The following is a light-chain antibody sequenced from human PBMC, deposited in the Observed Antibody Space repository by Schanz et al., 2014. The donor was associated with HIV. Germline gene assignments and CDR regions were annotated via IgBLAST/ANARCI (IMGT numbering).Light chain of an antibody. J-gene: IGLJ2*01. CDR3: QVWDSILDVV. CDR2: YDT. Sequence: SYELTQPPSVSVAPGETARITYGANNLGSKSVHWYQQKPGQAPVLVIYYDTDRPSGIPERFSGSNSGHTATLTISRVEAGDEADYYCQVWDSILDVVFGGGTKLTVL. CDR1: NLGSKS. V-gene: IGLV3-21*04.